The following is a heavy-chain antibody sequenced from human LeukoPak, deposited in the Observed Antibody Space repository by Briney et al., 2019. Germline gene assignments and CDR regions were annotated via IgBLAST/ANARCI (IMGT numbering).Heavy chain of an antibody. CDR2: ISSSSLSYI. V-gene: IGHV3-21*01. Sequence: GGSLRLSCAASGFTFNSYSMNWVRQAPGKGLEWVSSISSSSLSYIYYADSVKGRFTISRDNAKNSLYLQMNSLRAEDTAVYYCARAWRLELRTFDIWGQGTMVTVSS. CDR1: GFTFNSYS. D-gene: IGHD1-7*01. CDR3: ARAWRLELRTFDI. J-gene: IGHJ3*02.